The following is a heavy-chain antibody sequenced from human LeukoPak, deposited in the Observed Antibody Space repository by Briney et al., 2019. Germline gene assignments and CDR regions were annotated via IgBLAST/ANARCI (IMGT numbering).Heavy chain of an antibody. D-gene: IGHD5-12*01. V-gene: IGHV1-2*02. Sequence: ASVKVSCKASGYTFTDYFMHWVRQAPGQGLEWMGWINPNNGETSYAQKFQGRVTMTSYTSISTAYMELSRLTSDDTAVYYCARDGYSGYHYHDWFDPWGQGTLVTVSS. CDR3: ARDGYSGYHYHDWFDP. J-gene: IGHJ5*02. CDR2: INPNNGET. CDR1: GYTFTDYF.